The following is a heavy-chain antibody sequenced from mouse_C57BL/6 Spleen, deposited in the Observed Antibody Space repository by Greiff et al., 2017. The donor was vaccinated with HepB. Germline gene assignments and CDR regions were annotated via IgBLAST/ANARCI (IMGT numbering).Heavy chain of an antibody. D-gene: IGHD1-2*01. CDR3: ARAAHFAY. V-gene: IGHV1-59*01. J-gene: IGHJ3*01. Sequence: VQLQQPGAELVRPGTSVKLSCKASGYTFTSYWMHWVKQRPGQGLEWIGVIDPSDSYTNYNQKFKGKATLTVDTSSSTAYMQLSILTSEDSAVYYCARAAHFAYWGQGTLVTVSA. CDR2: IDPSDSYT. CDR1: GYTFTSYW.